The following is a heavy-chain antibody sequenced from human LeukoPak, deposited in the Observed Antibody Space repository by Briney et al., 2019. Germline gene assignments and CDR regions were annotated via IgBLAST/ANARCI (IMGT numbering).Heavy chain of an antibody. Sequence: SETLSFTCTGSGFSISGYNWSWPRQAPGKGLVWFAYIYYSGSTNYNPSLKSRLTISVDTSKNQFSLKLSSVTAADTAVYYCARHSVRGGDLDYWGQGTLVTVSS. V-gene: IGHV4-59*08. CDR3: ARHSVRGGDLDY. CDR2: IYYSGST. D-gene: IGHD2-21*02. J-gene: IGHJ4*02. CDR1: GFSISGYN.